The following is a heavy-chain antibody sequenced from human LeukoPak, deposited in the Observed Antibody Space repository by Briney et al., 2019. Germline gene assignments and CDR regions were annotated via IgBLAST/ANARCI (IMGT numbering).Heavy chain of an antibody. CDR3: AITPNYYGSGSWFDY. V-gene: IGHV1-2*02. D-gene: IGHD3-10*01. Sequence: ASVKVSCKASGYTFTCYYMHWVRQAPGQGLEWMGWINPNSGGTNYAQKFQGRVTMTRDTSISTAYMELSRLRSDDTAVYYCAITPNYYGSGSWFDYWGQGTLVTVSS. CDR2: INPNSGGT. CDR1: GYTFTCYY. J-gene: IGHJ4*02.